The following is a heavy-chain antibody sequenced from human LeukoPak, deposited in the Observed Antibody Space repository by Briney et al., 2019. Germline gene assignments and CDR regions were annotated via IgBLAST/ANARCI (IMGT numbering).Heavy chain of an antibody. CDR3: ARGGLSTILIDY. D-gene: IGHD5/OR15-5a*01. CDR2: ISSSSSYI. CDR1: GFTFSDYA. J-gene: IGHJ4*02. V-gene: IGHV3-21*01. Sequence: PGGSLRLSCAVSGFTFSDYAMSWVRQAPGKGLEWVSSISSSSSYIYYADSVKGRFTISRDNAKNSLYLQMNSLRAEDTAVYYCARGGLSTILIDYWGQGTLVTVSS.